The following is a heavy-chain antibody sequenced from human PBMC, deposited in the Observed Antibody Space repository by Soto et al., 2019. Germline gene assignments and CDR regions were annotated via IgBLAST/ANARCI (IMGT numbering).Heavy chain of an antibody. Sequence: SETLSLTCKVSGTSVRHFYWSWIRQSAGKGLEWIGRIYSTGPTNFNPSLKSRLTMSMDMSKNQVSLNLTSVTAADTAVYYCVRDRADFSSTYYHYFSVWGRGTLVTVSS. J-gene: IGHJ2*01. CDR2: IYSTGPT. D-gene: IGHD6-13*01. CDR1: GTSVRHFY. V-gene: IGHV4-4*07. CDR3: VRDRADFSSTYYHYFSV.